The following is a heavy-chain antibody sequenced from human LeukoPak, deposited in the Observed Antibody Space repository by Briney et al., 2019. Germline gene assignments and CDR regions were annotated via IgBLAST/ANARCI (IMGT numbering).Heavy chain of an antibody. CDR2: IYSGGTT. Sequence: GGSLRLSCAASGFTFSSNWMHWVRQPPGKGLEWVSIIYSGGTTYYADSVQGRFTISRDNSKNTVYLQMNSLRVEDTAVYYCARDPRTTGKSNYGMDVWGQGTTVTVSS. J-gene: IGHJ6*02. V-gene: IGHV3-53*01. CDR1: GFTFSSNW. CDR3: ARDPRTTGKSNYGMDV. D-gene: IGHD4-17*01.